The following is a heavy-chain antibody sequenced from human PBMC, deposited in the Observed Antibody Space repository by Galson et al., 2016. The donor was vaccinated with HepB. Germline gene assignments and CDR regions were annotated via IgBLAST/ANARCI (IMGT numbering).Heavy chain of an antibody. CDR2: IYYSGST. CDR1: GGSISSSSKY. V-gene: IGHV4-39*01. Sequence: SETLSLTCTVSGGSISSSSKYWGWIRQPPGKGLEWIGSIYYSGSTYYRPSLKSRLTISVDTSKNQFSLRLSSVTAADTALYYCARHREPPLEWLIWFDPWGQGTQVTVSS. CDR3: ARHREPPLEWLIWFDP. J-gene: IGHJ5*02. D-gene: IGHD3-3*01.